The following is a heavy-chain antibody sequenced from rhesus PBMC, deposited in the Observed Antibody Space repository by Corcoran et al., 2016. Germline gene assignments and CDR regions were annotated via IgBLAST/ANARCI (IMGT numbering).Heavy chain of an antibody. J-gene: IGHJ4*01. Sequence: QLQLQESGPGLVKPSETLSLTCAVEGGSISSNYWNWIRQPPGKGLEWIGRISGSGGSTDYNPSLKSRVTISTDTSKNQFSLKLSSVTAADTAVYYCARDRRSGYYTHLSYFDYWGQGVLVTVSS. D-gene: IGHD3-28*01. CDR1: GGSISSNY. CDR2: ISGSGGST. CDR3: ARDRRSGYYTHLSYFDY. V-gene: IGHV4-173*01.